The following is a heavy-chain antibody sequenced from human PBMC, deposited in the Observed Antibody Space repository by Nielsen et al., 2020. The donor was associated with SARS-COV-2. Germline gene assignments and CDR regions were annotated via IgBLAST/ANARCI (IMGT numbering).Heavy chain of an antibody. CDR2: IIPILGIA. CDR3: ARNYNWNENDAFDI. Sequence: SVKVSCKDSGGTFSSYAISWVRQAPGQGLEWMGRIIPILGIANYAQKFQGRVTITADKSTSTAYMELSSLRSEDTAVYYCARNYNWNENDAFDIWGQGTMVTVSS. CDR1: GGTFSSYA. J-gene: IGHJ3*02. D-gene: IGHD1-1*01. V-gene: IGHV1-69*04.